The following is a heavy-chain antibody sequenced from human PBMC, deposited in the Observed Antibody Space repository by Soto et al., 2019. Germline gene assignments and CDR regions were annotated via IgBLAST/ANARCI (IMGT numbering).Heavy chain of an antibody. Sequence: EVQLVESGGDLVQPGGSLRLSCAASGFSSSTYWMSWVRQAPGKGLEWVAHINQDGSDKYYVDSVKGRFTISRDNTKNSLFLQMNSLRAEDTAVYYCLRDGGLTWGQGTLVTVSS. J-gene: IGHJ5*02. CDR3: LRDGGLT. CDR1: GFSSSTYW. D-gene: IGHD3-16*01. V-gene: IGHV3-7*04. CDR2: INQDGSDK.